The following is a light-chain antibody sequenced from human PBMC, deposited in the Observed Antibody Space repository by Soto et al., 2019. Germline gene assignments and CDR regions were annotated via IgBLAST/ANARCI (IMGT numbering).Light chain of an antibody. CDR1: QSVLYSSNNKNY. CDR3: QQYESTPPT. J-gene: IGKJ2*01. CDR2: WAS. Sequence: DIVMTQSPDSLAVSLGERATINCKSSQSVLYSSNNKNYLAWYQQRPGQPPKLLIYWASTRESGVPDRFSGSGSGTDFTLTITSLHAEDVAVYYCQQYESTPPTFCQGTKLEIK. V-gene: IGKV4-1*01.